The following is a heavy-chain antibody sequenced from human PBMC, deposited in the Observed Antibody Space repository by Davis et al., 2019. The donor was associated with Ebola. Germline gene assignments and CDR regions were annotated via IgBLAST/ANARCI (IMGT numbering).Heavy chain of an antibody. Sequence: GGSLRLSCAASGFPFSSYTLNCVRQAPGQGLAWVSSISSDVSYLFYADSAKGRFSISRDNAKNSLDLQMNSLKAEDTAVYFCATSESFFDYAAYFHNWGQGTLLTVSS. J-gene: IGHJ4*02. CDR3: ATSESFFDYAAYFHN. V-gene: IGHV3-21*01. D-gene: IGHD3-16*01. CDR2: ISSDVSYL. CDR1: GFPFSSYT.